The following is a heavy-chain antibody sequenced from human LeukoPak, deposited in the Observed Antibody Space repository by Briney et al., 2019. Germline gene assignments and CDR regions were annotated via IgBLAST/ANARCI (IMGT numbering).Heavy chain of an antibody. V-gene: IGHV4-39*07. J-gene: IGHJ3*02. CDR2: IYYSGST. CDR1: GGSISSSSYY. CDR3: ARGSARWSGYQHDAFDI. Sequence: SETLSLTCTVSGGSISSSSYYWGWIRQPPGKGLEWIGSIYYSGSTYYNPSLKSRVTISVDTSKNQFSLKLSSVTAADTAVYYCARGSARWSGYQHDAFDIWGQGTMVTVSS. D-gene: IGHD3-3*01.